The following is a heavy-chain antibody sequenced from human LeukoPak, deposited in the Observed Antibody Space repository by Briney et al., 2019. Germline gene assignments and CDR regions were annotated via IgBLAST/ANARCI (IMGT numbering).Heavy chain of an antibody. CDR3: ATRPIVGATTLAFDI. CDR2: FDPEDGET. Sequence: ASVKVSCKVSGYTLTELSMHWVRQAPGKGLEWMGGFDPEDGETIYAQKFQGRVTMTEDTSTDTAYMELSSLRSEDTAVYYCATRPIVGATTLAFDIWGQGTMVTVSS. D-gene: IGHD1-26*01. V-gene: IGHV1-24*01. J-gene: IGHJ3*02. CDR1: GYTLTELS.